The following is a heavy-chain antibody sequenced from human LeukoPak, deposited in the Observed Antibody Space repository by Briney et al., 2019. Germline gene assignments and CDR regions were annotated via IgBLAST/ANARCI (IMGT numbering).Heavy chain of an antibody. J-gene: IGHJ4*02. CDR1: GFTFSSYF. D-gene: IGHD6-19*01. CDR2: ISCDGSNK. V-gene: IGHV3-30-3*01. Sequence: PGGSLRLSCAASGFTFSSYFMHWVRQAPGKGLEWVAVISCDGSNKYYADSVKGRFTISRDNSKNTLYLQMNSLRGDDTAVYYCARDQGSAWYGVYWGQGTLVTVSS. CDR3: ARDQGSAWYGVY.